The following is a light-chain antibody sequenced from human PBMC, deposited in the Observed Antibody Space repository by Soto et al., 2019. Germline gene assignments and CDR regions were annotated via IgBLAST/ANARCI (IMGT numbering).Light chain of an antibody. Sequence: QSALTQPASVSGSPGQSITISCTGTSSDVGGYNYVSWYQQHPGKAPKLMIYDVSYRPSGVSNRFSGSKSGNTASLTISGLQAEDEADYYCSSYTSSNPQVIFGGGTKLTVL. CDR3: SSYTSSNPQVI. CDR2: DVS. V-gene: IGLV2-14*03. CDR1: SSDVGGYNY. J-gene: IGLJ2*01.